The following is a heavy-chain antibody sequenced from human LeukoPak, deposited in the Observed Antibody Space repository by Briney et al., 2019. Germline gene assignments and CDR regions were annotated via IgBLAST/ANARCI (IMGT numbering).Heavy chain of an antibody. Sequence: PSETLSLTCAVYGGSFSGYYWSWIRQPPGKGQEWIGEINHSGSTNYNPSLKSRVTISVDTSKNQFSLKLSSVTAADTAVYYCARGGSYYGSGSYYNHKRGYGMDVWGKGTTVTVSS. CDR3: ARGGSYYGSGSYYNHKRGYGMDV. CDR2: INHSGST. J-gene: IGHJ6*04. D-gene: IGHD3-10*01. V-gene: IGHV4-34*01. CDR1: GGSFSGYY.